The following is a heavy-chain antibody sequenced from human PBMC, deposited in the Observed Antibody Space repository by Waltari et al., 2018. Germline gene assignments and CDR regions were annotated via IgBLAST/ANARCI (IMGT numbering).Heavy chain of an antibody. CDR3: ARLNLAAAGTVDY. CDR1: GGSISSSSYY. Sequence: QLQLQESGPGLVKPSETLSLTCTVSGGSISSSSYYWGWIRQPPGKGLEWIGSIYYRGSTYYNPSLKGRVTISVDTSKNQFSLKLSSVTAADTAVYYCARLNLAAAGTVDYCGQGTLVTVSS. J-gene: IGHJ4*02. V-gene: IGHV4-39*01. D-gene: IGHD6-13*01. CDR2: IYYRGST.